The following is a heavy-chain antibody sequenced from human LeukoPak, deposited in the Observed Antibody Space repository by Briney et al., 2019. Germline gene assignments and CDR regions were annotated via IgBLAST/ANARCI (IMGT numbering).Heavy chain of an antibody. CDR1: GFTFGSFV. V-gene: IGHV3-30*02. CDR3: VKDHRGSTSGYDFDY. Sequence: GGSLRLSCAASGFTFGSFVMHWVRQAPHKGPEWVALVRYDGLKEYYADSVKGRFTISRDNSKSALYLQMNSLTPEDTAVYYCVKDHRGSTSGYDFDYWGQGTLVIVSS. D-gene: IGHD2-2*01. J-gene: IGHJ4*02. CDR2: VRYDGLKE.